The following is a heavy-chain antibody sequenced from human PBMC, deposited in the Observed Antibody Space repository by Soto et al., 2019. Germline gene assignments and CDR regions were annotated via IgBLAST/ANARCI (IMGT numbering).Heavy chain of an antibody. CDR2: IRSKAYGGTT. V-gene: IGHV3-49*03. Sequence: PGGSLRLSCTASGFTFGDYAMSWFRQAPGKGLEWVGFIRSKAYGGTTEYAASVKGRFTISRDDSKSIAYLQMNSLKTEDTAVYYCTREYSGSYYGHDYWGQGTLVTVSS. CDR3: TREYSGSYYGHDY. J-gene: IGHJ4*02. CDR1: GFTFGDYA. D-gene: IGHD1-26*01.